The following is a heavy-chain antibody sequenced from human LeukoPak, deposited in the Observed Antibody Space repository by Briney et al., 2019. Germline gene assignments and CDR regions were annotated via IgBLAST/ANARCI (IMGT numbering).Heavy chain of an antibody. CDR2: IYYSGST. V-gene: IGHV4-39*07. CDR1: GGSISRSGYY. D-gene: IGHD6-13*01. Sequence: SETLSLTCTVSGGSISRSGYYWGWIRQTPGKGLEWIGSIYYSGSTYYKSSLKSRVTISLDTSKNQFSLKLSSVTAADTAVYYCARAGSSWEFDHWGQGTLVTVFS. CDR3: ARAGSSWEFDH. J-gene: IGHJ4*02.